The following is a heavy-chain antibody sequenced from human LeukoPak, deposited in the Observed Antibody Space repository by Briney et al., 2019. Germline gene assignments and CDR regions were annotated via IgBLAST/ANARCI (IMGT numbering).Heavy chain of an antibody. CDR1: GFTFSSHS. Sequence: PGGSLRLSCAASGFTFSSHSMNWVRQAPGKGLEWVSSISSSSSYIYYADSVKGRFTISRDNAKNSLYLQMNSLRAEDTAVYYCARARTPFQLIVGATNWADYWGQGTLVTVSS. D-gene: IGHD1-26*01. V-gene: IGHV3-21*01. CDR3: ARARTPFQLIVGATNWADY. CDR2: ISSSSSYI. J-gene: IGHJ4*02.